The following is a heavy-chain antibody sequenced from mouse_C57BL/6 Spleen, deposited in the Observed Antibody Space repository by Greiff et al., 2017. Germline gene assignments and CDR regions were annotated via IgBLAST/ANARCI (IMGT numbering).Heavy chain of an antibody. V-gene: IGHV1-55*01. D-gene: IGHD1-1*01. CDR2: IYPGSGST. CDR3: AREDYARAMDY. CDR1: GYTFTSYW. Sequence: QVQLQQPGAELVKPGASVKMSCKASGYTFTSYWITWVKQRPGQGLEWIGDIYPGSGSTNYNEKFKSKATMTVDTSSSTAYMQLSSLTSEDSAVYYCAREDYARAMDYWGQGTSVTVSS. J-gene: IGHJ4*01.